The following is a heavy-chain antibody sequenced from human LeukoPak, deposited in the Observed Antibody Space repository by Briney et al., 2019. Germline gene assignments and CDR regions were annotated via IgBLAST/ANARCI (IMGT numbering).Heavy chain of an antibody. Sequence: GGSLILSCAASGLTFNTYSMNWVPHAPGKGLEWVSSISSSSDYIYYADSVKGRFTISRDNAKNSLYLQMNSLRVEDTAVYYCARVGNYYFWGQGTLVTVSS. CDR3: ARVGNYYF. J-gene: IGHJ4*02. V-gene: IGHV3-21*01. CDR2: ISSSSDYI. CDR1: GLTFNTYS. D-gene: IGHD1-26*01.